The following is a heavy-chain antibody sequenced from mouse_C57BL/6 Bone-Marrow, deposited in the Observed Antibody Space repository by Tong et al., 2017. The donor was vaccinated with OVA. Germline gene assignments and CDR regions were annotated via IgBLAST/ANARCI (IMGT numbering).Heavy chain of an antibody. Sequence: EVQLQESGPELVNPVASVKISCKASGYSFTGYYIHWVKQGPRKSLEWIGYISCYNGATSYNQKFKGKATFTVDTSSSTAYMQFNSLTSEDSAVYYCARQPTIGTTLDYWGQGTTLTVSS. V-gene: IGHV1S30*01. D-gene: IGHD2-14*01. CDR2: ISCYNGAT. CDR3: ARQPTIGTTLDY. J-gene: IGHJ2*01. CDR1: GYSFTGYY.